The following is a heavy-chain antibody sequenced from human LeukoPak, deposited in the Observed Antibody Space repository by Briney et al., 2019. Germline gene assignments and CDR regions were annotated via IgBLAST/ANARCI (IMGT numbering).Heavy chain of an antibody. V-gene: IGHV4-39*07. CDR1: GGSITSSSYF. Sequence: SETLSLTCTVSGGSITSSSYFWGWIRQPPGKGLEWIGSISYSGSTYYNPSLKSRVTISVDTSKNQFSLKLSSVTAADTAVYYCARGTADPTYYYDSSGYPTNWFDPWGQGTLVTVSS. D-gene: IGHD3-22*01. CDR3: ARGTADPTYYYDSSGYPTNWFDP. J-gene: IGHJ5*02. CDR2: ISYSGST.